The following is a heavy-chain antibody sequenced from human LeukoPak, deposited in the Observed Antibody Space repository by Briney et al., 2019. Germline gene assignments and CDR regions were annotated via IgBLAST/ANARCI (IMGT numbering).Heavy chain of an antibody. CDR2: IKQDGSEK. D-gene: IGHD2-2*01. Sequence: GGSLRFSCAASGFTFSNYWLSWVRQAPGKGLEWVANIKQDGSEKYYVDSVKGRFTISRDNAKNSLYLQVNSLSAEDTAVYYCARDRYCSGTTCYYTFDIWGQGTMVTVSS. V-gene: IGHV3-7*01. CDR1: GFTFSNYW. J-gene: IGHJ3*02. CDR3: ARDRYCSGTTCYYTFDI.